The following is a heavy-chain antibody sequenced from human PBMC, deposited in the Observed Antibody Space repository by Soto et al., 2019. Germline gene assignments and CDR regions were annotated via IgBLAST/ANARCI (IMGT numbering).Heavy chain of an antibody. CDR2: ISAYNGNT. CDR3: ARESHIAVRGRDLGY. Sequence: ASVKVSCKASGYTFTSYGISWVRQAPGQGLEWMGWISAYNGNTNYAQKLQGRVTMTTDTSTSTAYMELRSLRSDDTAVYYCARESHIAVRGRDLGYWGQGTLVTVSS. D-gene: IGHD6-19*01. J-gene: IGHJ4*02. CDR1: GYTFTSYG. V-gene: IGHV1-18*01.